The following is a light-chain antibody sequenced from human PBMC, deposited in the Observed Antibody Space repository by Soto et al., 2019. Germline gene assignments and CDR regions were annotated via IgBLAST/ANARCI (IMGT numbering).Light chain of an antibody. CDR1: QSVSSY. Sequence: EIVLTQSPATLSLSPGERATLSCRASQSVSSYLAWYQQKPGQAPRLLIYDASNRATGIPARFSGSGSGTGFTLTIRSLEPEDFAVYFCQQRSNWPPWTFGQGTKVEIK. V-gene: IGKV3-11*01. CDR3: QQRSNWPPWT. J-gene: IGKJ1*01. CDR2: DAS.